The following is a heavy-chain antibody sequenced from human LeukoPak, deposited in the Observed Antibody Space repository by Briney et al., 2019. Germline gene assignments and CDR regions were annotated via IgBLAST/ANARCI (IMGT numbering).Heavy chain of an antibody. Sequence: SETLSLTCTVPGGSISSYYWSWIRQPPGKGLEWMGYIFYSGSTNYNPSLKSRVTISVDTSKTQFSLKLSSVTAADTAVYYCARDRRGGRGVYYYYYGMDVWGQGTTVTVSS. CDR2: IFYSGST. CDR1: GGSISSYY. CDR3: ARDRRGGRGVYYYYYGMDV. V-gene: IGHV4-59*01. D-gene: IGHD3-10*01. J-gene: IGHJ6*02.